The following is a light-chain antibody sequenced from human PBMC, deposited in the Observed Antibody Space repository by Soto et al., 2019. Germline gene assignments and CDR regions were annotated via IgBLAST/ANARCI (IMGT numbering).Light chain of an antibody. Sequence: EIVMTQSPATLSVSPGERATLSCRASQSISSNLAWYQQKPVQAPRLLIYGASTRATGIPARFSGSGSGTDFTLTISSLQSEDFAVYYCQQYNNWPPLTFGGGTKVEIK. CDR2: GAS. J-gene: IGKJ4*01. V-gene: IGKV3-15*01. CDR1: QSISSN. CDR3: QQYNNWPPLT.